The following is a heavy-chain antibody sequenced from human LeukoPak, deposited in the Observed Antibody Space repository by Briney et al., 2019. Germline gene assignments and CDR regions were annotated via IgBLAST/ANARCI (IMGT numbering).Heavy chain of an antibody. V-gene: IGHV3-21*01. CDR1: GYTFSDYS. CDR2: ISSSGTYI. D-gene: IGHD3-16*02. Sequence: PWGSLRLSCTASGYTFSDYSVNWARHVAGKGLEWVSSISSSGTYIFYADSVQGRFTISRDNARNSLFLQMNNLRAEDTALYYCVSGNDPDSVWRTYRLDAFDIWGQGTMVIVSS. J-gene: IGHJ3*02. CDR3: VSGNDPDSVWRTYRLDAFDI.